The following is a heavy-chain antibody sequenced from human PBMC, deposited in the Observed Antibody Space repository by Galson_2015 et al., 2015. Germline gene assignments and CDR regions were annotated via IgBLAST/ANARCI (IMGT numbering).Heavy chain of an antibody. CDR3: AKDQSSDYYGSGSYLKWFDP. D-gene: IGHD3-10*01. CDR2: ISWNSGSI. Sequence: SLRLSCAASGFTFDDYAMHWVRQAPGKGLEWVSGISWNSGSIDYADSVKGRFTISRDNAKNSLYLQMNSLRAEDTASYYCAKDQSSDYYGSGSYLKWFDPWGQGTLVTVSS. J-gene: IGHJ5*02. CDR1: GFTFDDYA. V-gene: IGHV3-9*01.